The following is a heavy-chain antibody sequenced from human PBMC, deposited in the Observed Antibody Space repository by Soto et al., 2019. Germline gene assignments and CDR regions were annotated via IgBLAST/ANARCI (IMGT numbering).Heavy chain of an antibody. Sequence: EVQLLESGGGLVQPGGSLRLSCAVSGFTFSNYAMTWVRQAPGRGLEWVSIISGSGGSLYYADSVKGRFTISRDNSKSTLFLQMNSLRAEDTALYYCAKSGAAAGTSPYFDYWGQGTLVAVSS. J-gene: IGHJ4*02. D-gene: IGHD6-13*01. CDR2: ISGSGGSL. CDR3: AKSGAAAGTSPYFDY. CDR1: GFTFSNYA. V-gene: IGHV3-23*01.